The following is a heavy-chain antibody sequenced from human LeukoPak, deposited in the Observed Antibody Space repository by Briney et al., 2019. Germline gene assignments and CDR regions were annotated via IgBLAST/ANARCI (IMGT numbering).Heavy chain of an antibody. Sequence: ASVKVSCKASGYTFTGYYMHWVRQAPGQGLEWMGWINPNSGGTNYAQKFQGRVTMTRDTSISTAYMELSRLRSDDTAVYYCARQSPKWSPYDYWGQGTLVTVSS. J-gene: IGHJ4*02. V-gene: IGHV1-2*02. D-gene: IGHD1-26*01. CDR1: GYTFTGYY. CDR3: ARQSPKWSPYDY. CDR2: INPNSGGT.